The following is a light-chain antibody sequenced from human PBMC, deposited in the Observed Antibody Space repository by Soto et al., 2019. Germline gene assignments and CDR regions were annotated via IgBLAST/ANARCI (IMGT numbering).Light chain of an antibody. CDR1: SSNIGAGYD. CDR2: GNN. J-gene: IGLJ2*01. V-gene: IGLV1-40*01. CDR3: QSYDSSLSGSV. Sequence: QSVLTQPPSLSGAPGQRVTISCTGSSSNIGAGYDVHWYQQLPGTAPKLLISGNNNRPSGVPDRFSGSRSGTSASLAITGLQAEDEADYYCQSYDSSLSGSVFGGGTKVTVL.